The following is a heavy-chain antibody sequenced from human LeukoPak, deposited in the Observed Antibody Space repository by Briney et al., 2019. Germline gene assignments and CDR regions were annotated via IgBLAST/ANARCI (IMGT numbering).Heavy chain of an antibody. J-gene: IGHJ6*02. CDR3: ARSPTHYDFWGGYFARRGGYYGMDV. CDR1: GFTFSSYA. CDR2: ISYDGSNK. Sequence: GGSLRLSCAASGFTFSSYAMHWVRQAPGKGLEWVAVISYDGSNKYYADSVKGRFTISRDNSKNTLYLQMNSLRAEDTAVYYCARSPTHYDFWGGYFARRGGYYGMDVWGQGTTVTVSS. D-gene: IGHD3-3*01. V-gene: IGHV3-30-3*01.